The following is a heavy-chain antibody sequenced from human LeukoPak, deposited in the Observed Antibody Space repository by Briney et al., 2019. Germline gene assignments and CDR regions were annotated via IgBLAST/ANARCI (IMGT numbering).Heavy chain of an antibody. CDR2: IYYSGST. CDR1: GGSISRYY. Sequence: SETLSLTCTVSGGSISRYYCSWIRQPPGKGLERIGYIYYSGSTNYNPSLKSRVTISVDTSKNQFSLNLSSVTAADTAVYYCARLSGSHATNRLDYWGQGTLVTVSS. CDR3: ARLSGSHATNRLDY. J-gene: IGHJ4*02. V-gene: IGHV4-59*08. D-gene: IGHD1-26*01.